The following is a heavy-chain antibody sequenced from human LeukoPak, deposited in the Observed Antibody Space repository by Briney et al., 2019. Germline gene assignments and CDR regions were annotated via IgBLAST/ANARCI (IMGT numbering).Heavy chain of an antibody. CDR3: ATYCSHTSCYTGGGFQH. Sequence: PSQTLSFTCKVFGGSCGSRRCFWSWIRQPTGKVLAWIRLIYNSGGTNYNPSLHSRVTISVDTSTNQFDLSLTSVTAEDTAVYYCATYCSHTSCYTGGGFQHWGQGTRVTVSS. J-gene: IGHJ1*01. CDR2: IYNSGGT. V-gene: IGHV4-61*02. D-gene: IGHD2-2*02. CDR1: GGSCGSRRCF.